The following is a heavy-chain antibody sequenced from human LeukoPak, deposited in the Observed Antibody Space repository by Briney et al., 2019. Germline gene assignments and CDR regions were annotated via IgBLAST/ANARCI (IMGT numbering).Heavy chain of an antibody. CDR2: IRYDGSDK. J-gene: IGHJ4*02. Sequence: PGGSLRLSCATSGFTFSNYGMHWVRQAPGKGLEWVAFIRYDGSDKYYADSVKGRFTISRDNSKNTLYLQMNSLRAEDTAVYYCAKGIHYYDSSGYYYWGQGTLVTVSS. CDR1: GFTFSNYG. D-gene: IGHD3-22*01. V-gene: IGHV3-30*02. CDR3: AKGIHYYDSSGYYY.